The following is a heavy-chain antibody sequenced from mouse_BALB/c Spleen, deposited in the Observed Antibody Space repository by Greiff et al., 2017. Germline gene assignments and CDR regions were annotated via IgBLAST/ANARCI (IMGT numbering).Heavy chain of an antibody. D-gene: IGHD1-1*01. CDR2: IYPGDGDT. J-gene: IGHJ4*01. CDR3: ARGGGSSHYAMDY. CDR1: GYTFTSYW. Sequence: VQLQQSGAELARPGASVKLSCKASGYTFTSYWMQWVKQRPGQGLEWIGAIYPGDGDTRYTQKFKGKATLTADKSSSTAYMQLSSLASEDSAVYYCARGGGSSHYAMDYWGQGTSVTVSS. V-gene: IGHV1-87*01.